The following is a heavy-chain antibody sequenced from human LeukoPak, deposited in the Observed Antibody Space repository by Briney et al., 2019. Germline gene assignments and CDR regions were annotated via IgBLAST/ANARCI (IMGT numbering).Heavy chain of an antibody. J-gene: IGHJ4*02. D-gene: IGHD3-10*01. CDR2: INIYNDNT. CDR1: GYTFTSYG. V-gene: IGHV1-18*01. Sequence: ASVKVSCKASGYTFTSYGISWVRQAPGQGLEWMGWINIYNDNTNYAQKFQGRVTMTTDTSTNTAYMDLRNLRSDDTAVYYCASLTNARYGSVNWGKGPLVTVSS. CDR3: ASLTNARYGSVN.